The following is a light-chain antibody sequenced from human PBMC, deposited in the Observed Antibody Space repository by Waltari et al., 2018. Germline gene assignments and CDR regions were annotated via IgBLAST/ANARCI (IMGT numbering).Light chain of an antibody. Sequence: SYELTQPPSVSVSPGQTASITCSGDKLGDLYACWYQQKPGQSPVLVIYQDTKRPPGIPERFSGSNAGNTATLTISGTQAMDEADCDCQAWDSSTSHVVFGGGTKLTV. CDR3: QAWDSSTSHVV. CDR2: QDT. CDR1: KLGDLY. J-gene: IGLJ2*01. V-gene: IGLV3-1*01.